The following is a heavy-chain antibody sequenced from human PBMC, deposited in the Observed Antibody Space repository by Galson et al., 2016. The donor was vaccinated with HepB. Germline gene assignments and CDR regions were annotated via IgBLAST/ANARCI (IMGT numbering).Heavy chain of an antibody. J-gene: IGHJ4*02. CDR2: IYYTGST. Sequence: TLSLTCTVSGGSISSGGYYWSWIRQHPGKGLEWVGYIYYTGSTSYTPSLKSRVTISVDTSKNQFSLKLSSVTAADTAVYYCARNERRWLHSPYYFDSWGQGTLVTVSS. V-gene: IGHV4-31*03. D-gene: IGHD5-24*01. CDR1: GGSISSGGYY. CDR3: ARNERRWLHSPYYFDS.